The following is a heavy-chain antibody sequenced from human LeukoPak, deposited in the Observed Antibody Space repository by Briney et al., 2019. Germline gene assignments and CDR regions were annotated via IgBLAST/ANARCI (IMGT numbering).Heavy chain of an antibody. CDR2: IKSKTSGRT. J-gene: IGHJ4*02. CDR3: VIDDLYDSGGYFYDYFDY. CDR1: EFTFSNHG. Sequence: PGGSLRLSCAASEFTFSNHGMHWVRQAPGKGLEWVGRIKSKTSGRTDYAESLKGRFIISRDDSKGTLFLQMNNLEAEDTAVYYCVIDDLYDSGGYFYDYFDYWGQGSLVTVTS. V-gene: IGHV3-15*05. D-gene: IGHD3-22*01.